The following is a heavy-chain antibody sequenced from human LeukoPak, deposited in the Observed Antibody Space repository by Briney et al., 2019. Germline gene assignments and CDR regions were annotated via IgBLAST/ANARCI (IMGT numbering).Heavy chain of an antibody. V-gene: IGHV3-30*18. Sequence: PGGSLRLSCAASGFTFSSYGMHWVRQAPGKGLEWVAVISYDGSNKYYADSVKGRFTISRDNSKNTLYLQMNSLRAEDTAVYYCEKDGKGYSYGNYYFDYWGQGTLVTVSS. CDR3: EKDGKGYSYGNYYFDY. D-gene: IGHD5-18*01. CDR2: ISYDGSNK. J-gene: IGHJ4*02. CDR1: GFTFSSYG.